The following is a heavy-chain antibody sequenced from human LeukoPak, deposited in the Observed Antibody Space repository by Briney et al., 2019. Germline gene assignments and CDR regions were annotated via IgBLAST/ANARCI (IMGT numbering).Heavy chain of an antibody. Sequence: PGGSLRLSCAASGFTFSSYTMSWVRQAPGKGLEWVSSISSSISYIYCADSVKGRFTISRDNAKNSLFLQMNSLRAEDTAVYYCARGYCSGGSCYWYFDLWGRGTLVTVSS. CDR3: ARGYCSGGSCYWYFDL. CDR2: ISSSISYI. J-gene: IGHJ2*01. V-gene: IGHV3-21*01. D-gene: IGHD2-15*01. CDR1: GFTFSSYT.